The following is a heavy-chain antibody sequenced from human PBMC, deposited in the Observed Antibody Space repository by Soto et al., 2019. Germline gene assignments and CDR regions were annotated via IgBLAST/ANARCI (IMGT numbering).Heavy chain of an antibody. CDR1: WDSVSSNSAA. CDR2: TYYRSKWYN. J-gene: IGHJ5*02. Sequence: SQTLSLTCAISWDSVSSNSAAWNWIRQSPSRGLEWLGRTYYRSKWYNDYAVSVKSRITINPDTSKNQFSLQLNSVTPEDTAVYYCERDLDHAVLRFLEWRGWFDPFGQGTLVTFSS. V-gene: IGHV6-1*01. CDR3: ERDLDHAVLRFLEWRGWFDP. D-gene: IGHD3-3*01.